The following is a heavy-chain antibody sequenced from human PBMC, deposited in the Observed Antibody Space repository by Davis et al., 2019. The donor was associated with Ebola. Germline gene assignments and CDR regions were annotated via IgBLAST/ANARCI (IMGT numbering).Heavy chain of an antibody. D-gene: IGHD3-10*01. Sequence: GGSLRLSCAASGSTFSSYAMSWVRQAPGKGLEWVSAISGSGGSTYYADSVKGRFTISRDNSKNTLYLQMNSLRAEDTAVYYCAKDNRWFGELLYSDDAFDIWGQGTMVTVSS. V-gene: IGHV3-23*01. CDR2: ISGSGGST. J-gene: IGHJ3*02. CDR1: GSTFSSYA. CDR3: AKDNRWFGELLYSDDAFDI.